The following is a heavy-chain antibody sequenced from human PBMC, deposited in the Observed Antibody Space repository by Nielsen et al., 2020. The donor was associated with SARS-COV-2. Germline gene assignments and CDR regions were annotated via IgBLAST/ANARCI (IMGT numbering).Heavy chain of an antibody. Sequence: GGSLRLSCAASGFTFSSYAMSWVRQAPGKGLEWVSAISGSGGSTYYADSVKGRFTISRDNSENTLYLQMNSLRAEDTAVYYCAKDRERYSSSWSHAFDIWGQGTMVTVSS. CDR2: ISGSGGST. D-gene: IGHD6-13*01. J-gene: IGHJ3*02. CDR1: GFTFSSYA. CDR3: AKDRERYSSSWSHAFDI. V-gene: IGHV3-23*01.